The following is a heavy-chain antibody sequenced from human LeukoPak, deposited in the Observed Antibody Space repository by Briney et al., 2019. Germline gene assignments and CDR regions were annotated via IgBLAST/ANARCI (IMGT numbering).Heavy chain of an antibody. D-gene: IGHD3-22*01. J-gene: IGHJ4*02. V-gene: IGHV1-69*06. CDR3: ARDQFDDSSGYYGSPIDY. Sequence: GASVKVSCKASGGTFSSYAISWVRQAPGQGLEWMGGIIPIFGTANYAQKFQGRVTMTEDTSTDTAYMELRSLRSDDTAVYYCARDQFDDSSGYYGSPIDYWGQGTLVTVSS. CDR2: IIPIFGTA. CDR1: GGTFSSYA.